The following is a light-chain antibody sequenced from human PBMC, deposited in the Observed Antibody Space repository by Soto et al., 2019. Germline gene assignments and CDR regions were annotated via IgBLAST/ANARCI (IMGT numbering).Light chain of an antibody. CDR1: QSISHW. CDR2: EAS. Sequence: DIQMSQSPSALSASVGDRVTITCRASQSISHWLAWYQQKPGKAPKLLIYEASTLETGVPSRFSGSGSGTDFTLTISSLQPDDFATYYCHQYYTYSYTFGLGTKLEIK. CDR3: HQYYTYSYT. V-gene: IGKV1-5*03. J-gene: IGKJ2*01.